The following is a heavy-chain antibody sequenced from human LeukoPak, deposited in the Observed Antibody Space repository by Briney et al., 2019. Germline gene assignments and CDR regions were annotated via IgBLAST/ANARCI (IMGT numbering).Heavy chain of an antibody. CDR2: ISGSGGST. CDR1: GFTFSSYA. Sequence: GGSLRLSCAASGFTFSSYAMSWVRQAPGKGLEWVSAISGSGGSTYYADSVKGRFTISRDNSKNTLYLQMNSLRAEDTAVYYCARDPYDYYDSSGYLDYWGQGTLVTASS. D-gene: IGHD3-22*01. J-gene: IGHJ4*02. V-gene: IGHV3-23*01. CDR3: ARDPYDYYDSSGYLDY.